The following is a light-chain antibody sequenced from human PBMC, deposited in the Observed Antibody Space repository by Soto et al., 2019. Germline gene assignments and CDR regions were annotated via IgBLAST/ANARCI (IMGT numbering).Light chain of an antibody. J-gene: IGKJ1*01. Sequence: DIQMTQSPSTLSASVGDTVTITCRASQSVSTWLAWYQQTPGKAPKLLMYDASTLESGAPARFSGSGSGTEFTLTISRLQPEEFATYHCQEYKTLTFGQGTKVDIK. CDR2: DAS. CDR3: QEYKTLT. V-gene: IGKV1-5*01. CDR1: QSVSTW.